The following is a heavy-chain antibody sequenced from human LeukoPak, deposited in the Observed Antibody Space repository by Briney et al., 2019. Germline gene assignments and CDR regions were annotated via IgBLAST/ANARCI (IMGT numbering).Heavy chain of an antibody. J-gene: IGHJ1*01. CDR2: ISAYNGNT. Sequence: ASVKVSCKASGYTFTSYGISWVRQAPGQGLEWMGWISAYNGNTNYAQKLQGRVTMTTDTSTSTACMELRSLRSDDTAVYYCARGPPIVVVTAISAEYFQHWGQGTLVTVSS. CDR3: ARGPPIVVVTAISAEYFQH. V-gene: IGHV1-18*01. CDR1: GYTFTSYG. D-gene: IGHD2-21*02.